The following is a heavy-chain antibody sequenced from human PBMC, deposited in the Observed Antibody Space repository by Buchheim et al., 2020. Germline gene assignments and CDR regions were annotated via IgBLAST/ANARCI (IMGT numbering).Heavy chain of an antibody. D-gene: IGHD6-13*01. CDR1: GASITSGDYY. J-gene: IGHJ4*02. V-gene: IGHV4-31*03. CDR2: ISYSGST. CDR3: ASASDSRHSSTWGS. Sequence: QVQLQESGPGLVKPSQTLSLTCTVSGASITSGDYYWSWIRQLPGKGLEWIGYISYSGSTYYNPSLTSRLTISVDTSKNQFSLKLSSMTAADTAVYYCASASDSRHSSTWGSWGQGTL.